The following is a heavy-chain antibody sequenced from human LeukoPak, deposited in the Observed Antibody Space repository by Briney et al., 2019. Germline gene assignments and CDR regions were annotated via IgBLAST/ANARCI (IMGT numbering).Heavy chain of an antibody. Sequence: GGSLRLSCAASGFTFSSYNMNWVRQAPGKGLEWVSFISSSSSYIEYADSVKGRFSISRDNAKNSLYLQMNSLRAEDAAVYYCARDYYDSSGYVSHAFDFWGQGTMVTVSS. CDR2: ISSSSSYI. CDR3: ARDYYDSSGYVSHAFDF. J-gene: IGHJ3*01. D-gene: IGHD3-22*01. CDR1: GFTFSSYN. V-gene: IGHV3-21*06.